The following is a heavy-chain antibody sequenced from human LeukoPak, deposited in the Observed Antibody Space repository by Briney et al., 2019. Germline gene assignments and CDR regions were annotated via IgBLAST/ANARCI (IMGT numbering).Heavy chain of an antibody. V-gene: IGHV3-64*02. CDR2: ISSNGGST. D-gene: IGHD4-17*01. J-gene: IGHJ4*02. CDR1: GFTFSSYA. CDR3: ARVYGDYTVGYFDY. Sequence: PGGSLRLSCAASGFTFSSYAMHWVRQAPGKGLEYVSAISSNGGSTYYADSVKGRFTISRDNFKNTLYLQMGSLRAEDMAVYYCARVYGDYTVGYFDYWGQGTLVTVSS.